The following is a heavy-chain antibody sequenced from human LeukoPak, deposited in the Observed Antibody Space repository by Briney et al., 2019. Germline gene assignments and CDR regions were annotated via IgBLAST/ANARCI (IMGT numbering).Heavy chain of an antibody. CDR2: INHSGST. CDR3: ARDEYCSGGSCYSYAFDI. V-gene: IGHV4-34*01. J-gene: IGHJ3*02. D-gene: IGHD2-15*01. CDR1: GFTFSNAW. Sequence: PGGSLRLSCAASGFTFSNAWMSWIRQPPGKGLEWDGEINHSGSTNYNPSLKSRVTISVDTSKNQFSLKLSSVTAADTAVYYCARDEYCSGGSCYSYAFDIWGQGTMVTVSS.